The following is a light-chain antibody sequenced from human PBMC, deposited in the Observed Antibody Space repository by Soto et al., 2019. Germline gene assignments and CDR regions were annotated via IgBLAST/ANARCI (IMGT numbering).Light chain of an antibody. CDR2: AAS. CDR3: LQDHDDSWT. J-gene: IGKJ1*01. Sequence: AIQLTQSPSSLSSSVGDRVTITCRASQSISSYLNWYQQKPGKAPTLLIYAASNLQSGVPSRFRGSRSGTEFTLTVSSLQPEDFATYYCLQDHDDSWTFGQGTKVDIK. CDR1: QSISSY. V-gene: IGKV1-6*01.